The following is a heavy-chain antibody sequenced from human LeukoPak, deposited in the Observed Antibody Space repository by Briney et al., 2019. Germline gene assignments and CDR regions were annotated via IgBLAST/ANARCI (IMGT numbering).Heavy chain of an antibody. V-gene: IGHV3-23*01. Sequence: GGSLRLSCAASGFTFTHYGMNWVRQAPGKGLEWVSGLTSSGASTYYADSVKGRFTISRDNSKNTLYLEVISLTAEDTAVYYCAKDDAWLRFGEWSQGTLVTVSS. CDR1: GFTFTHYG. CDR2: LTSSGAST. CDR3: AKDDAWLRFGE. D-gene: IGHD3-10*01. J-gene: IGHJ4*02.